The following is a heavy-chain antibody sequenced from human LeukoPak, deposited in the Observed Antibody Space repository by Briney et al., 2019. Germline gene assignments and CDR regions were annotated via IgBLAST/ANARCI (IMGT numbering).Heavy chain of an antibody. CDR1: GGSISSYY. J-gene: IGHJ4*02. Sequence: SETLSLTCTVSGGSISSYYWSWIRQPPGKGLEWIGYIYYSGSTNYNPSLKSRVTISVDTSKNQFSLKLSSVTAADTAVYYCARGSMVRGGLDYWGQGTLVTVSS. D-gene: IGHD3-10*01. CDR2: IYYSGST. V-gene: IGHV4-59*01. CDR3: ARGSMVRGGLDY.